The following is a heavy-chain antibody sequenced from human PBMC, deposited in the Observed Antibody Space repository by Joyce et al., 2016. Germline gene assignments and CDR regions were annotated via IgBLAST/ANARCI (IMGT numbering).Heavy chain of an antibody. D-gene: IGHD1-26*01. Sequence: EVQLVESGGGLVQPGGSLRLSCAASGFHFSRYWMNWVRQATGKGLEWVANINKDGSAKYYVDSVKGRFTISRDYAKNSVYLQMNSLRAEDTAVYYCVRGTVGSPGMDVWGQGTTVTVSS. CDR2: INKDGSAK. CDR1: GFHFSRYW. J-gene: IGHJ6*02. V-gene: IGHV3-7*01. CDR3: VRGTVGSPGMDV.